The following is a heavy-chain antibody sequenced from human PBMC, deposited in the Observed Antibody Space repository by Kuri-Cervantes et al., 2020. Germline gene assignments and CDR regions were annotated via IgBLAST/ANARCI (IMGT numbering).Heavy chain of an antibody. CDR2: ISSSSSYI. CDR1: GFTFSSYS. J-gene: IGHJ6*02. CDR3: ARAYGMDV. V-gene: IGHV3-21*05. Sequence: GESLKISCAASGFTFSSYSMNWVRQAPRKGLEWVSYISSSSSYIYYADSVKGRFTISRDNAKNSLYLQMNSLRAEDTAVYYCARAYGMDVWGQGTTVTVSS.